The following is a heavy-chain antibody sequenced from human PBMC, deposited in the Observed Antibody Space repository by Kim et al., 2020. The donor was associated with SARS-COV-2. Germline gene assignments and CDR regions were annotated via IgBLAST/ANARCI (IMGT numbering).Heavy chain of an antibody. J-gene: IGHJ6*02. CDR1: GYTFTSYA. D-gene: IGHD3-9*01. V-gene: IGHV1-3*01. CDR3: ARDREFYDILTVGDYYYYYGMDV. Sequence: ASVKVSCKASGYTFTSYAMHWVRQAPGQRLEWMGWINAGNGNTKYSQKFQGRVTITRDTSASTAYMELSSLRSEDTAVYYCARDREFYDILTVGDYYYYYGMDVWGQGTTVTVSS. CDR2: INAGNGNT.